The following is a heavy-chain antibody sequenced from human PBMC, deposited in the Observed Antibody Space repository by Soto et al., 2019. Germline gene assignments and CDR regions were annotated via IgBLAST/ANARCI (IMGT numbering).Heavy chain of an antibody. CDR2: TSYDGNNK. J-gene: IGHJ4*02. CDR3: ARWGTTGGFDL. Sequence: QVQLVEPGGGVVQPGTSLRLSCAASGFRFKSFVMHWVRQAPGKGLEWVACTSYDGNNKDYGDSVKGRFTVSRDNSQNTMHLQMAFLRPEDTALYYCARWGTTGGFDLWGQGTLVSVSS. V-gene: IGHV3-30*19. D-gene: IGHD3-16*01. CDR1: GFRFKSFV.